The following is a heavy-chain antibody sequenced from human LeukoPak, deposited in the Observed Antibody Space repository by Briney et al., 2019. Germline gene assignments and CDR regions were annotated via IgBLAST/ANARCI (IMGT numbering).Heavy chain of an antibody. CDR1: GFTFDDYA. J-gene: IGHJ1*01. CDR3: AKLDYYGSGSYWIEYFQH. V-gene: IGHV3-9*01. Sequence: PGGSLRLSCAASGFTFDDYAMHWVRQAPGKGLEWVSGISWNSGSIGYADSVKGRFTISRDNAKNSLYLQMNSLRAEDTALYYCAKLDYYGSGSYWIEYFQHWGQGTLVTVSS. D-gene: IGHD3-10*01. CDR2: ISWNSGSI.